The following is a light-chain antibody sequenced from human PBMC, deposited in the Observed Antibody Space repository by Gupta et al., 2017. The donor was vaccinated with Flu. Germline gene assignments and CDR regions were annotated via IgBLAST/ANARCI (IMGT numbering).Light chain of an antibody. CDR2: QDN. Sequence: SFDLTQPPSVSVYPGQPARITCSGDVLSRQYTYWYQQRPGQAPVVLIYQDNTRASGIPERFSASSSGTRATLTISGAQAEDAADYYCQSADNTDVVFGGGTRLTVL. CDR1: VLSRQY. V-gene: IGLV3-25*02. J-gene: IGLJ2*01. CDR3: QSADNTDVV.